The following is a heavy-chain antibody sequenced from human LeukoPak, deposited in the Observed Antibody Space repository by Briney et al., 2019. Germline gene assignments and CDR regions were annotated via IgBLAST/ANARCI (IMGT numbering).Heavy chain of an antibody. D-gene: IGHD1-26*01. CDR1: GFTFSSHW. J-gene: IGHJ4*02. V-gene: IGHV3-7*05. CDR2: IHEDGSDK. CDR3: ARGEWDLLFDY. Sequence: GGSLRLSCAASGFTFSSHWMNWVRQAPGKGLEWVANIHEDGSDKYYVDSVKGRFTVSRDNAKNSLYLQMNSLRAEDTAVYYYARGEWDLLFDYWGQGTLVTVSS.